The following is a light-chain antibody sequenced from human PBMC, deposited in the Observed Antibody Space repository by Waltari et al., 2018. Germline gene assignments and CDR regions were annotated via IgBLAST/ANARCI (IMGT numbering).Light chain of an antibody. V-gene: IGKV1-12*01. CDR2: AAA. Sequence: DIQMTQSPSFVSASVGDRVTIFCRGSQDVSIWLAWYQQRPWKAPKLMIYAAANLEKGFPSRFSGSGSETKFTLTVKSLQPEDFATYYCQQAKSFPLTFGGGTKVEI. CDR1: QDVSIW. J-gene: IGKJ4*01. CDR3: QQAKSFPLT.